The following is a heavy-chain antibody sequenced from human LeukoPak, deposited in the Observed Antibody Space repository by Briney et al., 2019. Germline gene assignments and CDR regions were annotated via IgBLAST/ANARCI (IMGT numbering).Heavy chain of an antibody. CDR1: GYTFTSYG. Sequence: WASVKVSCKASGYTFTSYGISWVRQAPGQRLEWMGWISAYNGNTNYAQKLQGRVTMTTDTSTSTAYMELRSLRSDDTAVYYCARDPPYYFDAQPPNWFDPWGQGTLVIVSS. D-gene: IGHD3-9*01. J-gene: IGHJ5*02. CDR3: ARDPPYYFDAQPPNWFDP. CDR2: ISAYNGNT. V-gene: IGHV1-18*01.